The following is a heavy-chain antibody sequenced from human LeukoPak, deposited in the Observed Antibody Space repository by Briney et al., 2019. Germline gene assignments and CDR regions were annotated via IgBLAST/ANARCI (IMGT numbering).Heavy chain of an antibody. J-gene: IGHJ4*02. V-gene: IGHV1-2*02. CDR2: INPNRGGT. CDR3: ARWYYDSSGYYRLDY. Sequence: ASVKVSCKASGYTFTDYYMHWVRQAPGQGLEWMGWINPNRGGTNYAQKFQGRVTMTRDTSITTAYMELSRLRSDDTAMYYCARWYYDSSGYYRLDYWGQGTLVTVSS. D-gene: IGHD3-22*01. CDR1: GYTFTDYY.